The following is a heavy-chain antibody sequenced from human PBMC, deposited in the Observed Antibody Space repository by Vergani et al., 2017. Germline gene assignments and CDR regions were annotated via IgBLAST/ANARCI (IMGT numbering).Heavy chain of an antibody. V-gene: IGHV3-11*01. J-gene: IGHJ2*01. CDR2: ISSSGSTI. CDR3: ARVSSAAGTRALIDPRYWYFDL. D-gene: IGHD6-13*01. Sequence: QVQLVESGGGLVKPGGSLRLSCAASGFTFSDYYMSWIRQAPGKGLEWVSYISSSGSTIYYADSVKGRFTISRDNAKNSLYLQMNSLRAEDPAVYYCARVSSAAGTRALIDPRYWYFDLWGRGTLVTVSS. CDR1: GFTFSDYY.